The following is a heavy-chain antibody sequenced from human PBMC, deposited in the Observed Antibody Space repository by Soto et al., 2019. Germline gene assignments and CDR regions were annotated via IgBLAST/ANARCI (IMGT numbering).Heavy chain of an antibody. J-gene: IGHJ5*02. CDR2: ISYDGSDK. Sequence: QVQLVESGGGVVQPGRSLRLSCAASGFTFTNYGMHWVRQAPGKGLEWVAVISYDGSDKYYPDSVKGRFTISRDNSKNTLYLQMNSLRAEETAVYYCAKDRGRIADNWFDPWGQGTLVTVSS. V-gene: IGHV3-30*18. CDR1: GFTFTNYG. CDR3: AKDRGRIADNWFDP. D-gene: IGHD6-13*01.